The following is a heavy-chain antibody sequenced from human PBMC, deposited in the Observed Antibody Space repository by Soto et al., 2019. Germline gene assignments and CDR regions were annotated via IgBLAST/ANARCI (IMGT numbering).Heavy chain of an antibody. CDR1: GYTISTYF. Sequence: ASVKVSCKASGYTISTYFMQWVRQAPGQGLEWVGIINPSDGTTSYAQKFQGRVTMTRDTSTNTVYMDLSSLRSEDTAVYYCETSLQLRKGWAFDYWGQGTLVTV. D-gene: IGHD1-7*01. CDR2: INPSDGTT. V-gene: IGHV1-46*01. J-gene: IGHJ4*02. CDR3: ETSLQLRKGWAFDY.